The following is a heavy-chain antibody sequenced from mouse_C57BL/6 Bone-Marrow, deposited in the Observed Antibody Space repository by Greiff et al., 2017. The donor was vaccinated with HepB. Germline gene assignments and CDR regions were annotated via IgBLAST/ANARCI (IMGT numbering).Heavy chain of an antibody. J-gene: IGHJ4*01. CDR2: IYPRSGNT. D-gene: IGHD2-1*01. Sequence: VQLQESGAELARPGASVKLSCKASDYTFTSYGISWVKQRTGQGLEWIGEIYPRSGNTYYNEKFKGKATLTADKSSSTAYMELRSLTSEDSAVYFCARALYYDYAAMDYWGQGTSVTVSS. V-gene: IGHV1-81*01. CDR3: ARALYYDYAAMDY. CDR1: DYTFTSYG.